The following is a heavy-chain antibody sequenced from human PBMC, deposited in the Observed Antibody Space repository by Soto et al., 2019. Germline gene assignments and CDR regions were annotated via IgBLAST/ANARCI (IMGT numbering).Heavy chain of an antibody. CDR2: IKPDGSEK. CDR1: GFTFSNYW. J-gene: IGHJ4*02. CDR3: AGFRAYFGC. Sequence: EEQLVDSGGDWVQPGGSLTLSCVASGFTFSNYWMTLVRQAPGKGLEWVANIKPDGSEKNYVESVEGRFTISRDNVKNALYLQMNNLRVEDTAVYYCAGFRAYFGCGGQGSLVTVSS. V-gene: IGHV3-7*01.